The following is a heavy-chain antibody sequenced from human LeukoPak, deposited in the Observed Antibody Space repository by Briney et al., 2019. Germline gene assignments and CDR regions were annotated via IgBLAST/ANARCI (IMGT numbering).Heavy chain of an antibody. CDR3: ARVIADIVVVVAATRGSYFDP. CDR1: GYTFTGYY. CDR2: ISAYNGNT. Sequence: ASVKVSCKASGYTFTGYYMHWVRQAPGQGLEWMGWISAYNGNTNYAQKLQGRVTMTTDTSTSTAYMELRSLRSDDTAVYYCARVIADIVVVVAATRGSYFDPWGQGTLVTVSS. D-gene: IGHD2-15*01. J-gene: IGHJ5*02. V-gene: IGHV1-18*04.